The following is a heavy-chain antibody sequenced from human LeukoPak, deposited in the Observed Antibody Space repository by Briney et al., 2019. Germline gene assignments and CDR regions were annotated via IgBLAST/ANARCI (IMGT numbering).Heavy chain of an antibody. CDR2: ISGSSGTI. CDR3: AREVWLDY. J-gene: IGHJ4*02. CDR1: GFTFSSYN. Sequence: GGSLRLSCTASGFTFSSYNMNWVRQAPGKGLEWVSHISGSSGTIYYADSVKGRFTISRDNAKNSLFLQMNSLRDEDTAVYYCAREVWLDYWGQGTLVTVSS. V-gene: IGHV3-48*02. D-gene: IGHD2-8*01.